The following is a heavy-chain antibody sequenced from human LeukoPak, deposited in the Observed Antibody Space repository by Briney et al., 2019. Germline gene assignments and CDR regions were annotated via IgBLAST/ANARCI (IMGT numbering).Heavy chain of an antibody. J-gene: IGHJ3*02. CDR1: GFTFSSYA. V-gene: IGHV3-30-3*01. CDR3: ARDWYYYGSGSYGDAFDI. CDR2: ISYDGSNK. Sequence: PGRSLRLSCAASGFTFSSYAMHWVRQAPCKGLEWVAVISYDGSNKYYADSVKGRFTISRDNSKNTLYLQMNSPRAEDTAVYYCARDWYYYGSGSYGDAFDIWGQGTMVTVSS. D-gene: IGHD3-10*01.